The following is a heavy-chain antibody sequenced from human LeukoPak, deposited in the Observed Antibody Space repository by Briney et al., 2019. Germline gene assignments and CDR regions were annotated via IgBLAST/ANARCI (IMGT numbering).Heavy chain of an antibody. Sequence: SVKVSCKASGGSFNAYAISWVRQAPGQGLEWMGGIIPIFGTSNYAQKLQGRVTISTDESTSTAYMELSSLRSEDTAVYYCARDGTYYYDSSGYYYGYWGQGTLVTVSS. V-gene: IGHV1-69*05. CDR1: GGSFNAYA. D-gene: IGHD3-22*01. J-gene: IGHJ4*02. CDR3: ARDGTYYYDSSGYYYGY. CDR2: IIPIFGTS.